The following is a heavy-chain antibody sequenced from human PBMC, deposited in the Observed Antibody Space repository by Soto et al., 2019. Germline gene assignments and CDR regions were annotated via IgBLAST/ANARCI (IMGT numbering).Heavy chain of an antibody. CDR2: ISGSGGST. J-gene: IGHJ4*02. Sequence: GGSLRLACAASGFTFSSYAMRWVRQAPGKGLEWVSAISGSGGSTYYADSVKGRFTISRDNSKNTVYLQMNSLRPEDTAVYYCAGSGSIDYWGRGTLVTVSS. CDR1: GFTFSSYA. V-gene: IGHV3-23*01. CDR3: AGSGSIDY.